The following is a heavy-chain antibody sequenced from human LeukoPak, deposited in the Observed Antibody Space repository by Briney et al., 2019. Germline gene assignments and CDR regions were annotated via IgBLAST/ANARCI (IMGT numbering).Heavy chain of an antibody. J-gene: IGHJ4*02. CDR2: INHSGST. V-gene: IGHV4-34*01. Sequence: KSSETLSLTCTVSGGSISNYYWSWIRQPPGKGLEWIGEINHSGSTNYNPSLKSRVTISVDTSKNQFSLKLSSVTAADTAVYYCAREQTHSNYEFDYWGQGTLVTVSS. CDR3: AREQTHSNYEFDY. D-gene: IGHD4-11*01. CDR1: GGSISNYY.